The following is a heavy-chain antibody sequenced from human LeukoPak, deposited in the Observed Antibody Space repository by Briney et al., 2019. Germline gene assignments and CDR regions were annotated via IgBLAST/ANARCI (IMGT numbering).Heavy chain of an antibody. CDR2: IRNDGSSE. CDR3: AKGRDGYNYGSYFDY. V-gene: IGHV3-30*02. J-gene: IGHJ4*02. CDR1: GFTFSSYG. D-gene: IGHD5-24*01. Sequence: PGGSLRLSCAASGFTFSSYGMHWVRQAPGKGLEWVAFIRNDGSSEFYKDSVKGRFTISRDNSKNTLFLQMNSLRAEDTAVYYCAKGRDGYNYGSYFDYWGQGTLVTVSS.